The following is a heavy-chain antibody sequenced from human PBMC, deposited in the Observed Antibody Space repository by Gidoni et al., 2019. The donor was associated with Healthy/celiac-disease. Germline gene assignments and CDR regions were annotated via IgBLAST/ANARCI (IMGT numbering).Heavy chain of an antibody. CDR2: IYYSGST. V-gene: IGHV4-39*01. CDR1: GGSISSSSYY. Sequence: QLQLQESGPGLVKPSETLSLTCTVTGGSISSSSYYWGWIRQPPGKGLEWIGSIYYSGSTSYNPSLKSRVTISVDTSKNQFALKLSSVTAADTAVYYCARNYDFWSGSMVYYYYGMDVWGQGTTVTVSS. CDR3: ARNYDFWSGSMVYYYYGMDV. J-gene: IGHJ6*02. D-gene: IGHD3-3*01.